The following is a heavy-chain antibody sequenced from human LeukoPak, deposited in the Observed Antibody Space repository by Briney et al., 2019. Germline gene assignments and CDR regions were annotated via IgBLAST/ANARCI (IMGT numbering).Heavy chain of an antibody. V-gene: IGHV3-23*01. D-gene: IGHD5-12*01. J-gene: IGHJ5*02. CDR3: ARVGAGGDDWWNDWFDP. CDR2: ISGSGGST. CDR1: GFTFSSYA. Sequence: PGGSLRLSCAASGFTFSSYAMSWVRQAPGKGLEWVSAISGSGGSTYYADSVKGRFTISRDNSKNTLYLQMNSLRAEDTALYYCARVGAGGDDWWNDWFDPWGQGTLVTVSS.